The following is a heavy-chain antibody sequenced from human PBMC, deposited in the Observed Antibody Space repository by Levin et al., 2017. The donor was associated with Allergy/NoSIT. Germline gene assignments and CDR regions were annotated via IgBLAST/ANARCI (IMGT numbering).Heavy chain of an antibody. V-gene: IGHV4-4*02. CDR3: ARGPANDYGDFFDY. CDR1: GGSISSSNW. CDR2: IYHSGST. Sequence: PSETLSLTCAVSGGSISSSNWWSWVRQPPGKGLEWIGEIYHSGSTNYNPSLKSRVTISVDKSKNQFSLKLSSVTAADTAVYYCARGPANDYGDFFDYWGQGTLVTVSS. J-gene: IGHJ4*02. D-gene: IGHD4-17*01.